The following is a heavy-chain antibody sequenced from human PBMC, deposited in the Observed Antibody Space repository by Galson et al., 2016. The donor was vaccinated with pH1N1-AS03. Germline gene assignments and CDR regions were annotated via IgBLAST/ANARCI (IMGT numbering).Heavy chain of an antibody. CDR1: GTSFSNYW. D-gene: IGHD1-26*01. V-gene: IGHV5-51*03. CDR2: TSQDDSQT. CDR3: GTPTFSYATTDTNRPAAFDI. Sequence: QSGAEVTKPGESLKISCMGSGTSFSNYWIGWVRQMPGKGLEWMRATSQDDSQTKYSQSFAGQVTTSVDKSITTGFLQSNSLKASDTALYYCGTPTFSYATTDTNRPAAFDIWGQGTMVTVFS. J-gene: IGHJ3*02.